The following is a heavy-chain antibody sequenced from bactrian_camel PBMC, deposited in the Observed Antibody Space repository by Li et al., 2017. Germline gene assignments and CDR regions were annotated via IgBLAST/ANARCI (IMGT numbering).Heavy chain of an antibody. J-gene: IGHJ4*01. CDR2: ILSDGRT. CDR3: AKETYGLPSD. V-gene: IGHV3S1*01. Sequence: HVQLVESGGGSVQSGGSLRLSCAASGYCYSSYCMGCFRQAPGKECELVSSILSDGRTYYSESVKGRFTISRDSAKNTLYLQLNSLKTEDTAMYYCAKETYGLPSDWGQGTQVTVS. D-gene: IGHD5*01. CDR1: GYCYSSYC.